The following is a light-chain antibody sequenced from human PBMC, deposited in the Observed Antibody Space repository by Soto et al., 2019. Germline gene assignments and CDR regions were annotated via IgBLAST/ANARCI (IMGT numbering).Light chain of an antibody. J-gene: IGKJ4*01. Sequence: DIQLTQSPAFLSASVGDRVTLTCRASQGISRSLAWYQQKPGKAPNLLIYAASALHSGVPSRFSGSGSGTEFTLTISSLQPEDFATYYCQQLNSFPRTFGGGTKVEIK. CDR3: QQLNSFPRT. CDR1: QGISRS. CDR2: AAS. V-gene: IGKV1-9*01.